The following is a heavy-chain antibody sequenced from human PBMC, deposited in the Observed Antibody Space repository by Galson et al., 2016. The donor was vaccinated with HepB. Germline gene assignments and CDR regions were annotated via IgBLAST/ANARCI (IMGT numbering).Heavy chain of an antibody. CDR2: ITGTGSNT. CDR3: AKARAEYCSGVRCYPFDS. D-gene: IGHD2-15*01. J-gene: IGHJ4*02. V-gene: IGHV3-23*01. Sequence: SLRLSCAASGFTFSNYAMNWVRQAPGKGLEWVSAITGTGSNTYHADSVKGRFTISRDNSKNTLLLQMSSLRAEDTAVFFCAKARAEYCSGVRCYPFDSWGQGTLVTVSS. CDR1: GFTFSNYA.